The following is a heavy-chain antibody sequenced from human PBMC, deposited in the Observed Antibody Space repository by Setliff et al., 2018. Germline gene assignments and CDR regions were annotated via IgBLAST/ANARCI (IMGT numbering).Heavy chain of an antibody. Sequence: SETLSLTCSVSGGAVSGDYWTWIRQPPGEGLEWIGRIYTTWSTNYNPSLKSRVTISLDTSKSQFFLKLNSVTASDTAMYYCATTGTYRYFDYWGQGTLVTVSS. D-gene: IGHD1-1*01. V-gene: IGHV4-4*08. J-gene: IGHJ4*02. CDR1: GGAVSGDY. CDR2: IYTTWST. CDR3: ATTGTYRYFDY.